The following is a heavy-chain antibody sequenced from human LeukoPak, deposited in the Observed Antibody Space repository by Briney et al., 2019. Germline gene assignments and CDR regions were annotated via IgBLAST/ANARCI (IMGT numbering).Heavy chain of an antibody. CDR2: IKQDGSEK. D-gene: IGHD6-13*01. V-gene: IGHV3-7*01. J-gene: IGHJ3*02. CDR1: GFTFSSYW. CDR3: ARVEGSSWYGPFDI. Sequence: GGSLRLSCASSGFTFSSYWMSWVRQAPGKGLEWVANIKQDGSEKYYVDSVKGRFTISRDNAKNSLYLQMNSLRAEDTAVYYCARVEGSSWYGPFDIRGQGTMVTVSS.